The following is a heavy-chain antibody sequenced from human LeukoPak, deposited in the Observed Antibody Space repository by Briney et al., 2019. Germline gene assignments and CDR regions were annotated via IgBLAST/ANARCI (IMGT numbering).Heavy chain of an antibody. Sequence: SVKVSCKPSGYTFTGNYIHWVRQAPGQGLEWVGRIDPNSGGTTYAQKFQGRVTMTRDTSISTAYMELSSLRSDDAAVYYCVRGNMGTQFDYWGQGTLVTVSS. J-gene: IGHJ4*02. CDR1: GYTFTGNY. CDR3: VRGNMGTQFDY. D-gene: IGHD7-27*01. CDR2: IDPNSGGT. V-gene: IGHV1-2*02.